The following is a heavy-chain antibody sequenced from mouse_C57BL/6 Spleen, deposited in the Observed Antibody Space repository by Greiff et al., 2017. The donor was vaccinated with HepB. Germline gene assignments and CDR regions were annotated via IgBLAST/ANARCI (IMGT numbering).Heavy chain of an antibody. D-gene: IGHD5-1-1*01. CDR3: ARKGDTRGFAY. Sequence: QVQLQQPGAELVMPGASVKLSCKASGYTFTSYWMHWVKQRPGQGLEWIGEIDPSDSYTNYNQKFKGKSTLTVDTSSSTAYMQLSSLTSEDSAVYYCARKGDTRGFAYWGQGTLVTVSA. J-gene: IGHJ3*01. CDR1: GYTFTSYW. CDR2: IDPSDSYT. V-gene: IGHV1-69*01.